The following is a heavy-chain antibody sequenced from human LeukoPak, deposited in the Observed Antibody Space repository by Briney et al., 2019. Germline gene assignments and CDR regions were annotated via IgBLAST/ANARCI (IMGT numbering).Heavy chain of an antibody. V-gene: IGHV4-59*01. J-gene: IGHJ4*02. D-gene: IGHD2-15*01. Sequence: KPPETLSLTCTVSGASITSYYWNWIRQPPGKGLEWIGYLYYSGSDNYNPSLKSRITISVDTSKNQFSLKLSSVTAADTAVYYCVRGYCSGATCYHFDYWGQGTLVTVSS. CDR1: GASITSYY. CDR2: LYYSGSD. CDR3: VRGYCSGATCYHFDY.